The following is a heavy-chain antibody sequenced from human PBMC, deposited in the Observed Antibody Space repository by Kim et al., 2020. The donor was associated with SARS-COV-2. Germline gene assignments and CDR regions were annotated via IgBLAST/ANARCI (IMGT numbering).Heavy chain of an antibody. CDR3: ASRCLGLSCPKGVSLDS. V-gene: IGHV1-69*02. CDR2: ITPMLDVA. CDR1: GGIFTNNP. Sequence: SVKVSCKASGGIFTNNPISWLRRAPGHGLEWMGRITPMLDVANYAQRFQGRVTITADKSTSTAYMELGSLTSDDTAVYYCASRCLGLSCPKGVSLDSWGQGTLVTVSS. J-gene: IGHJ4*02. D-gene: IGHD2-8*01.